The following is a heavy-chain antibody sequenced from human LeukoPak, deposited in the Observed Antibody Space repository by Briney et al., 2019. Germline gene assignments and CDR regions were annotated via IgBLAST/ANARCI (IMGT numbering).Heavy chain of an antibody. D-gene: IGHD5-12*01. CDR2: IYYSGST. CDR3: ARGGYSGYDSRRVLGEFDP. V-gene: IGHV4-59*01. J-gene: IGHJ5*02. Sequence: SETLSLTCTVSGGSISSYYWSWIRQPPGKGLEWIGYIYYSGSTNYNPSLKSRVTISVDTSKNQFSLKLSSVTAAGTAVYYCARGGYSGYDSRRVLGEFDPWGQGTLVTVSS. CDR1: GGSISSYY.